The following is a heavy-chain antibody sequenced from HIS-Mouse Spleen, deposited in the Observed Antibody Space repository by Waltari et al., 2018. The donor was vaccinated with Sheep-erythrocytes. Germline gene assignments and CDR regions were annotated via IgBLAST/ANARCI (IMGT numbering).Heavy chain of an antibody. V-gene: IGHV3-53*01. CDR2: IYSGGST. J-gene: IGHJ4*02. Sequence: EVQLVESGGGLIQPGGSRRPSCAASGFTVSSNYMSWVRQAPGKGLEWVSVIYSGGSTYYADSVKGRFTISRDNSKNTLYLQMNSLRAEDTAVYYCAREVGSYGHPYYFDYWGQGTLVTVSS. D-gene: IGHD5-18*01. CDR3: AREVGSYGHPYYFDY. CDR1: GFTVSSNY.